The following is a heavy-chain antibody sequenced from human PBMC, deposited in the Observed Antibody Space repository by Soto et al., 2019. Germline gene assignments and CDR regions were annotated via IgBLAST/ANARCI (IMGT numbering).Heavy chain of an antibody. CDR3: ARESEDLTSNFDY. CDR1: GFTFTRYS. CDR2: ISSTTNYI. V-gene: IGHV3-21*06. Sequence: GSLRRSCAAXGFTFTRYSMNWVRQAPGKGLEWVSSISSTTNYIYYGDSMKGRFTISRDNAKNSLYLEMNSLRAEDTAVYYCARESEDLTSNFDYWGQGTLVTVSS. J-gene: IGHJ4*02.